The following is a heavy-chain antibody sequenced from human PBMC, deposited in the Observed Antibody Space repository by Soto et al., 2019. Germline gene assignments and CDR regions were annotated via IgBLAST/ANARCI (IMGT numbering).Heavy chain of an antibody. CDR3: ARRICTNISCYVPEGNWLDP. V-gene: IGHV4-59*08. CDR2: VFHSWST. D-gene: IGHD2-2*01. J-gene: IGHJ5*02. CDR1: GGSISSYY. Sequence: SETLSLTCTVAGGSISSYYWNWIRQPPGKGLEWIGYVFHSWSTNYNPSLKSRVSISLDTSKNQFSLKLTSVTAADTAVYYCARRICTNISCYVPEGNWLDPWGQGTLVTV.